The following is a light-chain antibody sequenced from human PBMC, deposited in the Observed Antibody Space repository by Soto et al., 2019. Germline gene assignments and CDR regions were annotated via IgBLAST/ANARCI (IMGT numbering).Light chain of an antibody. Sequence: VITRSEDTLAGSAGRSGRLSCRYNQSVSSRLAWYQQKPGQAPRLLIYGASTRATGVPARFSGSRSGPEFTLTINSLQSEDFAIYYCQPYHNWPLTVGGGTKVDIK. CDR3: QPYHNWPLT. CDR2: GAS. CDR1: QSVSSR. V-gene: IGKV3-15*01. J-gene: IGKJ4*01.